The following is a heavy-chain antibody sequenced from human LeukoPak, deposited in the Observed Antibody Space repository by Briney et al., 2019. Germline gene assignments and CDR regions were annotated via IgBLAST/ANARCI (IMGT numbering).Heavy chain of an antibody. CDR1: GYTFSGYY. J-gene: IGHJ4*02. Sequence: ASVKVSCKASGYTFSGYYVHWVRQAPGQGPEWMGRINPNGDVTNYAQNFQGWVTLTRDTSISTAYMELSRLRFDDTAVYYCATGDYFDFWGQGTLVTVSS. CDR2: INPNGDVT. CDR3: ATGDYFDF. V-gene: IGHV1-2*04.